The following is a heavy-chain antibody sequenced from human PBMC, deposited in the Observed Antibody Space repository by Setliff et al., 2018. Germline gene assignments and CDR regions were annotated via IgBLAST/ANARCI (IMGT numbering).Heavy chain of an antibody. V-gene: IGHV5-51*01. CDR2: IYPGDSDT. CDR1: GYSFTSYW. Sequence: PGESLKISCKGSGYSFTSYWIAWVRQMPGKGLEWMGIIYPGDSDTRYSPSLQGQVTISADRSTRTAYLQWSSLKASDTAFYYCARSDYGDYFAWDSYGMDVWGQGTTVTVS. J-gene: IGHJ6*02. D-gene: IGHD4-17*01. CDR3: ARSDYGDYFAWDSYGMDV.